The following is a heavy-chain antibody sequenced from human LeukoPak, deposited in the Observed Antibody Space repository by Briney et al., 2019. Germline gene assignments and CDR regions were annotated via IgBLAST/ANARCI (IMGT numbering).Heavy chain of an antibody. V-gene: IGHV3-21*01. CDR1: GFTLTTYS. CDR2: ISSGSSAI. CDR3: ARGVLRFLEWLPRNWFDP. D-gene: IGHD3-3*01. J-gene: IGHJ5*02. Sequence: GGSLRLSCEASGFTLTTYSMTWVRQAPGKGLEWVSIISSGSSAIFSADALKGRFTISRDDAKNLLYLDMNSLRAEDTAVYYCARGVLRFLEWLPRNWFDPWGQGTLVTVSS.